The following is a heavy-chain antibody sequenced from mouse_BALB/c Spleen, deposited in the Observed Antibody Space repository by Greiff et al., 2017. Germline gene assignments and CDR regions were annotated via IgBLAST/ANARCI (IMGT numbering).Heavy chain of an antibody. V-gene: IGHV5-6*01. CDR2: ISSGGSYT. CDR3: ARQVYYGSVYAMDY. CDR1: GFTFSSYG. J-gene: IGHJ4*01. Sequence: EVKLMESGGDLVKPGGSLKLSCAASGFTFSSYGMSWVRQTPDKRLEWVATISSGGSYTYYPDSVKGRFTISRDNAKNTLYLQMSSLKSEDTAMYYCARQVYYGSVYAMDYWGQGTSVTVSS. D-gene: IGHD1-1*01.